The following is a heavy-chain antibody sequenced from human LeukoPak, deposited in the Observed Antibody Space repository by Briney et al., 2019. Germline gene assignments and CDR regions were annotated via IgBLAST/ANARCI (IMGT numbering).Heavy chain of an antibody. CDR3: ARREIGDGYNYYFDY. Sequence: SVKASCKASGGTFSSYAISWVRQAPGQGLEWMGRIIPIFGTANYAQKFQGRVTITTDESTSTAYMELSSLRSEDTAVYYCARREIGDGYNYYFDYWDQGTLVTVSS. CDR2: IIPIFGTA. D-gene: IGHD5-24*01. CDR1: GGTFSSYA. V-gene: IGHV1-69*05. J-gene: IGHJ4*02.